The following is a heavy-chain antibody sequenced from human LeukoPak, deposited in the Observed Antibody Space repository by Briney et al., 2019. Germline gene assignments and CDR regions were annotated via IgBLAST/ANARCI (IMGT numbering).Heavy chain of an antibody. D-gene: IGHD5-18*01. CDR1: GYTFTSYY. J-gene: IGHJ4*02. V-gene: IGHV1-46*01. Sequence: GASVKVSCKASGYTFTSYYMHWVRQAPGQGLEWMGIINPSGGSTSYAQKFQGRVTMTRDMSTSTVYMELSSLRSEDTAVYYCASSWAMVTYFDYWGQGTLVTVSS. CDR3: ASSWAMVTYFDY. CDR2: INPSGGST.